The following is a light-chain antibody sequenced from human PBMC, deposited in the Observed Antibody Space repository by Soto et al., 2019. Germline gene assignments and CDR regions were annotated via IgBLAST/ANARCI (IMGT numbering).Light chain of an antibody. CDR1: SSDIGSYVF. Sequence: QSALTQPPSASGSPGQSVAISCTGTSSDIGSYVFVSWYQQHPGKAPKLLIYEVTKRPSGVPDRFSGSKSGNTASLTVSGLHVDDEADYYCSIFAGGNSVIFGGGTKLTVL. V-gene: IGLV2-8*01. J-gene: IGLJ2*01. CDR2: EVT. CDR3: SIFAGGNSVI.